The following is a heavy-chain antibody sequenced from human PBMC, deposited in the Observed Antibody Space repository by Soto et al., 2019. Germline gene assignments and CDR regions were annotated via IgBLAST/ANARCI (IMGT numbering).Heavy chain of an antibody. V-gene: IGHV1-18*04. D-gene: IGHD3-22*01. CDR1: GYTFTSYG. Sequence: ASVKVSCKASGYTFTSYGISWVRQAPGQGLEWMGWISTYSGDTKYARKFQGRVTMTTDTSTSTAHMELRSLTSDDTAGYYCAGVSLTMIVVPFGVYWGQRTLVPVSP. CDR3: AGVSLTMIVVPFGVY. J-gene: IGHJ4*02. CDR2: ISTYSGDT.